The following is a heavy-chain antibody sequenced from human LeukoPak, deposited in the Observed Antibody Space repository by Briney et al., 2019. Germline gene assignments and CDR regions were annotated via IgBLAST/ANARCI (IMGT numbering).Heavy chain of an antibody. CDR2: VYHSGST. CDR1: GGSISSGGYS. J-gene: IGHJ4*02. V-gene: IGHV4-30-2*01. Sequence: MASETLSLTCAVSGGSISSGGYSWSWIRQPPGKGLEWIGYVYHSGSTYCNPSLKSRVTISVDRSKNQFSLKLSSVTAADTAVYYCARGAVNYGDYGGFDYWGQGTLVTVSS. D-gene: IGHD4-17*01. CDR3: ARGAVNYGDYGGFDY.